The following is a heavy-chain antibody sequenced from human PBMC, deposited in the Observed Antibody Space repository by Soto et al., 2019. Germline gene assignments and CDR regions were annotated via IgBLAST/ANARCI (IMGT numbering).Heavy chain of an antibody. Sequence: SETLSLTCTVSGGSISGYYWTWIRQPPGKGLEWIGYIYYSGSTNYNPSLKSRVTISVDTSKNQFSLKLSSVTAADTAVYYCARLSSNLEFLWGQEPWSPSPQ. CDR2: IYYSGST. V-gene: IGHV4-59*08. CDR1: GGSISGYY. CDR3: ARLSSNLEFL. D-gene: IGHD6-13*01. J-gene: IGHJ4*01.